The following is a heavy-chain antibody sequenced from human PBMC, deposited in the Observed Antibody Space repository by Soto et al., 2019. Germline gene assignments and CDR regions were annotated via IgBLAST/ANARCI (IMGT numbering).Heavy chain of an antibody. CDR3: ASTPIAARYYFDY. J-gene: IGHJ4*02. CDR2: IYYSGST. V-gene: IGHV4-59*08. D-gene: IGHD6-6*01. Sequence: SETLSLTCTVSGGSISSYYWSWIRQPPGKGLEWIGYIYYSGSTNYNPSLKSRVSISVDTSKNQFSLKLSSVTAADTAVYYCASTPIAARYYFDYWGQGTLVTVSS. CDR1: GGSISSYY.